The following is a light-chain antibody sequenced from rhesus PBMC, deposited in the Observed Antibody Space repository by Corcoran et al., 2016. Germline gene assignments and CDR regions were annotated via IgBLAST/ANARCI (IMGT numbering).Light chain of an antibody. CDR1: QVINNF. CDR2: YES. V-gene: IGKV1-66*01. Sequence: DIQMTQSPSSLSASVGDRVTITCRASQVINNFLTWYQQKPWKAPKPLIYYESHLEIGVPARFIGSGSGTDDTLTINSLQPEDVATYYCQQYIDSPLTFGGGTKVDIK. J-gene: IGKJ4*01. CDR3: QQYIDSPLT.